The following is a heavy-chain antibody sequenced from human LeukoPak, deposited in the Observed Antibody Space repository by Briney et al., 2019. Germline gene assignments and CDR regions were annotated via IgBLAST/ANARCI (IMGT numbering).Heavy chain of an antibody. V-gene: IGHV4-59*01. D-gene: IGHD5-18*01. CDR3: ARGNGEYAYGYYFDY. CDR1: GGSLSPYY. CDR2: MHYSGSS. Sequence: SETLSLTCTVSGGSLSPYYWGWIRQPPGKGLEFIGFMHYSGSSNYHPSLKSRVSISLDTSKNQFSLNLSSVTAADTAMYFCARGNGEYAYGYYFDYWGQGSLVTVSS. J-gene: IGHJ4*02.